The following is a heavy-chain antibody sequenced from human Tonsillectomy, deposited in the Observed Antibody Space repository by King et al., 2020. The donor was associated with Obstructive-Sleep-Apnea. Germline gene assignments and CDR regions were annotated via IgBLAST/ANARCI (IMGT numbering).Heavy chain of an antibody. V-gene: IGHV1-45*02. CDR1: GYTFTYRY. CDR3: ASSSNSGYDPHFDY. Sequence: QLVKSGAEVKKTGSSVKVSCKASGYTFTYRYLHWVRQAPGQALEWMGWITPFTGNTNYAQKFQDRVTITRDRSMSTAYMELSSLRSEDTAMYYCASSSNSGYDPHFDYWGQGTLVTVSS. CDR2: ITPFTGNT. J-gene: IGHJ4*02. D-gene: IGHD5-12*01.